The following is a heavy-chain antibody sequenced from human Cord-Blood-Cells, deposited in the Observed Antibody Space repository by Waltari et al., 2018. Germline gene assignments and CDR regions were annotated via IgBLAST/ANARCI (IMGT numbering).Heavy chain of an antibody. J-gene: IGHJ4*02. V-gene: IGHV1-69*01. D-gene: IGHD3-3*01. CDR1: GGTFSRYA. CDR2: IIPIFGTA. CDR3: ARGRFLEWLADFDY. Sequence: QVQLVQPGAEVKKPGSSRKVSCKASGGTFSRYAISGVRQAPAQGLEWLGGIIPIFGTATYAQKFQGRVTITADESTSTAYMELGSLRSEDTAVYYCARGRFLEWLADFDYWGQGTLVTVSS.